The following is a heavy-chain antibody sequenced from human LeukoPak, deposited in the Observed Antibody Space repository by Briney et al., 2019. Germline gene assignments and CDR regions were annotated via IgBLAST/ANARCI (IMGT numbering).Heavy chain of an antibody. CDR2: ISSSSSTI. D-gene: IGHD2-15*01. V-gene: IGHV3-48*04. CDR1: GFTFSSYS. J-gene: IGHJ6*03. Sequence: PGGSLRLSCAASGFTFSSYSMNWVRQAPGKGLEWVSYISSSSSTIYYADSVKGRFTISRDNAKNSLYLQMNSLRAEDTAVYYCATLGYCSGGSCYLDYYYMDVWGKGTTVTVSS. CDR3: ATLGYCSGGSCYLDYYYMDV.